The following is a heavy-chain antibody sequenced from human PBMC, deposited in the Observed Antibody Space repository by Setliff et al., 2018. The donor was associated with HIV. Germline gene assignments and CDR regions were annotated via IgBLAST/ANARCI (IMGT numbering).Heavy chain of an antibody. Sequence: SETLSLTCTVSGVSVSSGGYYWSWIRQHPGKGLEWIGYVYHTATTYFNPSLKSRITMTSDTSTNTVYMELRSLRSEETAVFYCARDGGDGSGYYYADYWGQGTLVTVSS. CDR3: ARDGGDGSGYYYADY. CDR1: GVSVSSGGYY. D-gene: IGHD3-22*01. J-gene: IGHJ4*02. V-gene: IGHV4-31*03. CDR2: VYHTATT.